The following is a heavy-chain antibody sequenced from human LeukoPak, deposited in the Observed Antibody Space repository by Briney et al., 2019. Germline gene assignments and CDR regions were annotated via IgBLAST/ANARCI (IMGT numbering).Heavy chain of an antibody. D-gene: IGHD1-1*01. Sequence: GGSLRLSCAASGFTFSRYWMSWVRQAPGKGLEWMANIREDGSDKYYVNSVKGRFTISRDNAKNSLYLRMNSLRAEDTAVYYCARGQDWNHDYWGQGTLVTVSS. CDR2: IREDGSDK. CDR1: GFTFSRYW. CDR3: ARGQDWNHDY. V-gene: IGHV3-7*01. J-gene: IGHJ4*02.